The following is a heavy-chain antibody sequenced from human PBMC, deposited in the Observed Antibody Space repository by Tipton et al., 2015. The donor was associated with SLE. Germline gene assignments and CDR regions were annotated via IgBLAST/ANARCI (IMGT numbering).Heavy chain of an antibody. CDR2: IYYSGST. CDR1: GGSISSGGYY. CDR3: ARGTDAFEV. J-gene: IGHJ3*01. V-gene: IGHV4-31*03. Sequence: TLSLTCTVSGGSISSGGYYWGWIRQHPGKGLEWIGYIYYSGSTYYNPSLKSRVIISVDTSKIQFSLNLTSVTAADTAVYYCARGTDAFEVWGQGTMVSVSS.